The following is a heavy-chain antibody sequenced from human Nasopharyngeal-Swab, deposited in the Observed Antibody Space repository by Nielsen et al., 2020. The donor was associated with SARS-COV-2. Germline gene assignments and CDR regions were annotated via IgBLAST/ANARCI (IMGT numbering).Heavy chain of an antibody. CDR3: AKGGAYCAGDCPTEYLQY. CDR2: IAYEGSDQ. V-gene: IGHV3-30*18. Sequence: GGSRRLYCAASGFIFSTYAMHWVRQAPGKGLEWVAVIAYEGSDQYYADSVKGRFTISRDNSKNTLYVQMNNLRPDDTAVYYCAKGGAYCAGDCPTEYLQYWGQGTLVSVSS. CDR1: GFIFSTYA. D-gene: IGHD2-21*02. J-gene: IGHJ1*01.